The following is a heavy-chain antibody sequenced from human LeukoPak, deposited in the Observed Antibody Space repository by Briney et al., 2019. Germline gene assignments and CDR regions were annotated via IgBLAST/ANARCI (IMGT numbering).Heavy chain of an antibody. Sequence: PGGSLRLSRAASGFTFSSYAMHWVRQAPGKGLEWVAVISYDGSNKYYADSVKGRFTISRDNSKNTLYLQMNSLRAEDTAVYYCARDGVATRGSGLDYWGQGTLVTVSS. V-gene: IGHV3-30*04. D-gene: IGHD5-12*01. CDR2: ISYDGSNK. CDR1: GFTFSSYA. J-gene: IGHJ4*02. CDR3: ARDGVATRGSGLDY.